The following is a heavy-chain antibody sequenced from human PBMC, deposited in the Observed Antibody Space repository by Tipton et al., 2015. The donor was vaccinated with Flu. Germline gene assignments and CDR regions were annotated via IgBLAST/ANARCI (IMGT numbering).Heavy chain of an antibody. Sequence: QMQLVQSGAEVKSPGASVKASCKASGYTFTDYYIHWVRQAPGQGLEWMGWMNPNSGGTKYAQQFQGKVTMTRDTSINTAYMELSRLRSDDTAMYYCTRGFCSGGRCLMADYWGQGALVTVSS. CDR2: MNPNSGGT. CDR1: GYTFTDYY. CDR3: TRGFCSGGRCLMADY. J-gene: IGHJ4*02. D-gene: IGHD2-15*01. V-gene: IGHV1-2*02.